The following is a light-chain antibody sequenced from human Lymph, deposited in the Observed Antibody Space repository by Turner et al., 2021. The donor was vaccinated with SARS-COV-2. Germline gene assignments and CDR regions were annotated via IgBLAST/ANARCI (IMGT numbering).Light chain of an antibody. J-gene: IGKJ2*04. CDR2: WAS. Sequence: DIVMTQSPDSLAVSLGERATVNCKSSQSVLYSSNNKNYLAWYQQKPGQPPKLLIYWASTRESGVPDRFSGSGSGTDFTLTISSLQAEDVAVYYCQQYYSPPCSFGQGTKLEIK. CDR1: QSVLYSSNNKNY. CDR3: QQYYSPPCS. V-gene: IGKV4-1*01.